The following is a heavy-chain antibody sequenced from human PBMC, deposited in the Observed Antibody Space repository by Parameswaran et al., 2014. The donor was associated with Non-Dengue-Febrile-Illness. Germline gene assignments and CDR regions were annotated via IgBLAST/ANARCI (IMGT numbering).Heavy chain of an antibody. J-gene: IGHJ5*02. V-gene: IGHV3-11*05. Sequence: RWIRQPPGKGLEWVSYISSSSSYTNYADSVKGRFTISRDNAKNSLYLQMNSLRAEDTAVYYCARVASSSLYSNYLRWFDPWGQGTLVTVSS. D-gene: IGHD4-11*01. CDR2: ISSSSSYT. CDR3: ARVASSSLYSNYLRWFDP.